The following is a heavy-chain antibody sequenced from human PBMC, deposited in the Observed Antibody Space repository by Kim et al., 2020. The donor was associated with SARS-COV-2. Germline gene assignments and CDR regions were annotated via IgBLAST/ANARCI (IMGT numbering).Heavy chain of an antibody. J-gene: IGHJ4*02. D-gene: IGHD3-22*01. CDR1: GYSFTSYW. Sequence: GESLKISCKGSGYSFTSYWIGWVRQMPGKGLEWMGIIYPGDSDTRYSPTFQGQVTISADKSISTAYLPWSSLKASDTAMYYCARQAYYYDSSGYWNYWGQGTLVTVSS. CDR2: IYPGDSDT. V-gene: IGHV5-51*01. CDR3: ARQAYYYDSSGYWNY.